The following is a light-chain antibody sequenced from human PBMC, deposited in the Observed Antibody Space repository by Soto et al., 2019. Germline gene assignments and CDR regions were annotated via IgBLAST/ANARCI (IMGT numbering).Light chain of an antibody. V-gene: IGLV4-69*01. Sequence: QTVATQSPSASASLGASVKLTCTLSSGHSSYAIAWHQQQPEKGPRYLMKLNSDGSHSKGDGIPDRFSGSSSGAERYLTISSLQSEDEADYYCQTWGTGIAVFGGGTKLTVL. CDR3: QTWGTGIAV. CDR1: SGHSSYA. J-gene: IGLJ7*01. CDR2: LNSDGSH.